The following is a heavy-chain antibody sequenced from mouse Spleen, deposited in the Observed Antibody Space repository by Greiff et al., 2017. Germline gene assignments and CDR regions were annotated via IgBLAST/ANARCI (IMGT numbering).Heavy chain of an antibody. V-gene: IGHV1-85*01. CDR1: GYTFTSYD. CDR2: IYPRDGST. CDR3: ARSVYYDYDRAFAY. D-gene: IGHD2-4*01. Sequence: QVQLKESGPELVKPGASVKLSCKASGYTFTSYDINWVKQRPGQGLEWIGWIYPRDGSTKYNEKFKGKATLTVDTSSSTAYMELHSLTSEDSAVYFCARSVYYDYDRAFAYWGQGTLVTVSA. J-gene: IGHJ3*01.